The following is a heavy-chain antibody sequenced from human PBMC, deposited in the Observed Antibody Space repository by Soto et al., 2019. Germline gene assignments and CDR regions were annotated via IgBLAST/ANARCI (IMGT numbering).Heavy chain of an antibody. D-gene: IGHD3-3*01. Sequence: SVKVSCKASGGTFSSYTISWVRQAPGQGLEWMGRIIPIRGITNYAQKFQGRVTMTADTSTSTAYMELSSLRSEDTAVYYCARDGFWSGPGNRYFDYWGQGTLVTVSS. J-gene: IGHJ4*02. CDR1: GGTFSSYT. CDR3: ARDGFWSGPGNRYFDY. CDR2: IIPIRGIT. V-gene: IGHV1-69*04.